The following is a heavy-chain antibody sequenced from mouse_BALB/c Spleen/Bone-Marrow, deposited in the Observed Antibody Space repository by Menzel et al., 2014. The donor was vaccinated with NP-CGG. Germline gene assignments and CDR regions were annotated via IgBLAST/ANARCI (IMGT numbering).Heavy chain of an antibody. CDR1: GYAFSSYW. CDR3: ARQYGNYFDY. D-gene: IGHD2-10*02. CDR2: IYPGDGDT. V-gene: IGHV1-80*01. Sequence: ESGAELVRPGPSVKISCKASGYAFSSYWMNWVKQRPGQGLEWIGQIYPGDGDTNYNGKFKGKATLTADKSSSTAYMQLSSLTSEDSAVYFCARQYGNYFDYWGQGTTLTVSS. J-gene: IGHJ2*01.